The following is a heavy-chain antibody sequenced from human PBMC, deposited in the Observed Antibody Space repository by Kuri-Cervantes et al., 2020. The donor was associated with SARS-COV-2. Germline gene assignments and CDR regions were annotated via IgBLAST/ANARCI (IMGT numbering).Heavy chain of an antibody. V-gene: IGHV3-48*03. CDR1: GFTFSSYE. CDR2: ISSSGSTI. J-gene: IGHJ4*02. Sequence: GGSLRLSCAASGFTFSSYEMNWVRQAPGKGLEWVSYISSSGSTIYYADSVKGRFTISRDNAKNSLYLQMNSLRAEDTALYYCAKDPSSTTMEYYFDYWGQGTLVTVSS. CDR3: AKDPSSTTMEYYFDY. D-gene: IGHD2-2*01.